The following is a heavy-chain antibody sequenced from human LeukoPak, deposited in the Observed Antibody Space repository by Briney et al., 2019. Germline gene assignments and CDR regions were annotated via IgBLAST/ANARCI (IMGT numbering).Heavy chain of an antibody. V-gene: IGHV1-2*04. J-gene: IGHJ4*02. D-gene: IGHD2-15*01. CDR2: INPNSGGT. CDR1: GYTFTGYY. Sequence: GASVKVSCKASGYTFTGYYMHWVRQAPGQGLEWMGWINPNSGGTNYAQKFQGWVTMTRDTSISTAYMELSRLRSDDTAVYYCARAECSGGSCLYEPHWDWVYWGQGTLVTVSS. CDR3: ARAECSGGSCLYEPHWDWVY.